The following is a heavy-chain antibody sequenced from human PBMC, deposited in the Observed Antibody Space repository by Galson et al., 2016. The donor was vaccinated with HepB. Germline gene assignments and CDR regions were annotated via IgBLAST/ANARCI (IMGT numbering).Heavy chain of an antibody. V-gene: IGHV4-34*01. CDR2: INHSGST. Sequence: SETLSLTCTVSGESLSGSHWTWDRQPPRRGLEWIGEINHSGSTNYNPSLKSRVTISVDTSTSQFSLDLASVTAADTAVYFCARLRTLGSRTAEGWFYYGLDVWGRGTTVTVSS. CDR1: GESLSGSH. D-gene: IGHD3-10*01. J-gene: IGHJ6*02. CDR3: ARLRTLGSRTAEGWFYYGLDV.